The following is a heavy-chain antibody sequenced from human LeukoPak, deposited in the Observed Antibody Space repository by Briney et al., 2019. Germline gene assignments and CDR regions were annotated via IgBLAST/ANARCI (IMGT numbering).Heavy chain of an antibody. J-gene: IGHJ4*02. D-gene: IGHD1-26*01. V-gene: IGHV3-21*01. CDR1: GFTFSSYS. CDR2: ISSSSSYI. Sequence: GGSLRLSCAASGFTFSSYSMNWVRQAPGKGLEWVSSISSSSSYIYYADSVKGRFTISRDNAKNSLYLQMNSLRAEDTAVYYCAKDRGSVGAADHWGQGTLVTVSS. CDR3: AKDRGSVGAADH.